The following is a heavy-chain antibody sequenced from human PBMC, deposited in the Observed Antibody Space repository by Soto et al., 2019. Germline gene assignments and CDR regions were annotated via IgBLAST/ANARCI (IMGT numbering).Heavy chain of an antibody. CDR3: ARNNLSWGAYPDS. CDR1: GFTFSTYT. D-gene: IGHD3-16*01. Sequence: GGFLSLSCAACGFTFSTYTMNWVRQAPGRGLGWISSISSGSSYIYYAGSVKGRFTISRENAKNSLFLQMNSLRADDTAFYHCARNNLSWGAYPDSWGQGTKVTDSS. CDR2: ISSGSSYI. J-gene: IGHJ5*01. V-gene: IGHV3-21*01.